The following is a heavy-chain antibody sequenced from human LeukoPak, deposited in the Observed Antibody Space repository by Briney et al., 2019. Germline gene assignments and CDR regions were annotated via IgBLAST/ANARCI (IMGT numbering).Heavy chain of an antibody. V-gene: IGHV3-30*18. CDR2: ISYDGSNK. CDR1: GFTFSSYG. CDR3: AKDRGEQWLVTSFDY. Sequence: LPGRSLILSCAASGFTFSSYGMHWVRQAPGKGLEWVAVISYDGSNKYYVDSVKGRFTISKDNSKNTLYLQMNSLRPEDTAVYYCAKDRGEQWLVTSFDYWGQGTLVTVSS. J-gene: IGHJ4*02. D-gene: IGHD6-19*01.